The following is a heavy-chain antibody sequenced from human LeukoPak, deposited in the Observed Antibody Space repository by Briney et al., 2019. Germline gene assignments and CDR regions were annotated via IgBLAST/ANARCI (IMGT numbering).Heavy chain of an antibody. J-gene: IGHJ4*02. CDR1: GYTFTSYA. D-gene: IGHD2-15*01. CDR2: INAGNGNT. CDR3: AKETFYSSYYFDF. V-gene: IGHV1-3*01. Sequence: ASVKVSCKASGYTFTSYAMNWVRQAPGQRLEWMGWINAGNGNTKYSQNFQGRVTMTRVTSASTVYVELSGLRPEDTAVYYCAKETFYSSYYFDFWGQGTLVTVSS.